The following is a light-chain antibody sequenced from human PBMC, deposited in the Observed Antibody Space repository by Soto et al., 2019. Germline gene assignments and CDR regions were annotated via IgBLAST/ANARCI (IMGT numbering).Light chain of an antibody. J-gene: IGKJ4*01. V-gene: IGKV3-20*01. Sequence: EIVLTQSPGTLSLSPGQRATLSCRASQTVNSDYVAWYQQKPGQAPRLLISGASKRATGIPDRFSGSGSGTDSTLTISSLEPEDFAMYYCQQYGGSPMVTFGGGTKVEIK. CDR1: QTVNSDY. CDR2: GAS. CDR3: QQYGGSPMVT.